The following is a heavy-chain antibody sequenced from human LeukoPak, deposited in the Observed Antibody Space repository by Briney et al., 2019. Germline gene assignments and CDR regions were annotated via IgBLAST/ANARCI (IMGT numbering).Heavy chain of an antibody. CDR3: ARDRGEKATIFGVVEDY. CDR2: ISAYNGNT. V-gene: IGHV1-18*01. CDR1: GYTFTSYG. Sequence: ASVKVSCKASGYTFTSYGISWVRQAPGQGLEWMGWISAYNGNTNYAQKLQGRVTMTTDTSTSTAYMELRSLRSDDTAVYYCARDRGEKATIFGVVEDYWGQGTLVTVSS. D-gene: IGHD3-3*01. J-gene: IGHJ4*02.